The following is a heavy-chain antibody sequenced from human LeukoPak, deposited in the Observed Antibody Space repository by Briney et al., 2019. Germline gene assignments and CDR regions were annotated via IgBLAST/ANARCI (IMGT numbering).Heavy chain of an antibody. CDR3: ARTYGSGSYYWGY. CDR1: GGSISSYY. V-gene: IGHV4-59*01. D-gene: IGHD3-10*01. Sequence: PSETLSLTCTVSGGSISSYYWSWIRPPPGKGLEWIGYIYYSGSTNYNPSLKSRVTISVDTSKNQFSLKLSSVTAADTAVYYCARTYGSGSYYWGYWGQGTLVTVSS. J-gene: IGHJ4*02. CDR2: IYYSGST.